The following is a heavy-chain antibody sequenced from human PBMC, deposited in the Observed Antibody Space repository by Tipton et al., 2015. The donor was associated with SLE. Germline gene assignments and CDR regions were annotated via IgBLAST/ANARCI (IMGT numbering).Heavy chain of an antibody. CDR1: GFTFDDYA. D-gene: IGHD5-12*01. CDR2: ISWNSGSI. Sequence: SLRLSCAASGFTFDDYAMHWVRQAPGKGLEWVSGISWNSGSIGYADSVKGRFTISRDNSKNTLYLQMNSLRAEDTAVYYCARASDYPIWGQGTMVTVSS. J-gene: IGHJ3*02. CDR3: ARASDYPI. V-gene: IGHV3-9*01.